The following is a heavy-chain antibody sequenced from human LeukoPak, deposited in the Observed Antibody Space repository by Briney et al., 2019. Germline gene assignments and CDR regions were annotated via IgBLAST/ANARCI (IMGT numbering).Heavy chain of an antibody. CDR2: IYNSGST. J-gene: IGHJ1*01. V-gene: IGHV4-59*01. Sequence: SETLSLTCTVSGGSISIYYWSWIRQPPGKGLEWIGYIYNSGSTTYNPSPKSRATILVDTSKNQFSLRLSSVTAADTAVYYCARGAPLFQHWGQGTLVTVSS. CDR1: GGSISIYY. CDR3: ARGAPLFQH. D-gene: IGHD1-26*01.